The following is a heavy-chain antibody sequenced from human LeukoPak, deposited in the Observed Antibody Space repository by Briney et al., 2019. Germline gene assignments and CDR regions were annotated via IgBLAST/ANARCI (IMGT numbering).Heavy chain of an antibody. CDR3: ARARSILTGFDAFDI. J-gene: IGHJ3*02. Sequence: GGSLRLSCAASGFTFSSYSMNWVRQAPGKGLEWVSYISSSSSTIYYADSVKGRFTISRDNAKNSLYLQMNSLRAEDTAVYYCARARSILTGFDAFDIWGQGTMVTVSS. V-gene: IGHV3-48*04. D-gene: IGHD3-9*01. CDR2: ISSSSSTI. CDR1: GFTFSSYS.